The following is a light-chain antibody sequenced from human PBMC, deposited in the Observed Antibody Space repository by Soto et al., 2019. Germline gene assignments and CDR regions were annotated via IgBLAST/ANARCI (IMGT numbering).Light chain of an antibody. CDR2: GNT. V-gene: IGLV1-40*01. CDR1: SSNIGAGYP. J-gene: IGLJ3*02. Sequence: QSVLTQPPSVSGAPGQRVTVSCIGSSSNIGAGYPVHWYQQLPGTAPQLLIYGNTNRPSGAPDRFSGSKSGTSASLAITGLQAEDEADYYCQSYDSSLSGWVFGGGTKVTVL. CDR3: QSYDSSLSGWV.